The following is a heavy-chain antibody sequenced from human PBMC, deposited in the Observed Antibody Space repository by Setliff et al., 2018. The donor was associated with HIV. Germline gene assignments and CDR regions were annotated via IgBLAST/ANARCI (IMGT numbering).Heavy chain of an antibody. J-gene: IGHJ6*03. CDR2: IYSPGST. CDR1: GGSISSDNYY. V-gene: IGHV4-61*02. D-gene: IGHD3-3*01. CDR3: ARGLSIFGVATPGFYSFMDV. Sequence: SETLSLTCTVSGGSISSDNYYWSWIRQPAGKGLEWMGRIYSPGSTNYSPSLKSRLSISIDTSKNQFSLRLNSVTAADTAVYYCARGLSIFGVATPGFYSFMDVWGKGTTVTVSS.